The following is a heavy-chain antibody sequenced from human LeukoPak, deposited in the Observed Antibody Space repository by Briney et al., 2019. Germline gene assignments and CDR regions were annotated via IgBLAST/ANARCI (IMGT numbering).Heavy chain of an antibody. J-gene: IGHJ4*02. Sequence: GGSLRLSCTASGFTFGDYAMSWVRQAPGKGLEWVGFIRSKAYGGKTEYAASVKGRFTVSRDDYKSIAYQQMNSLKTEDTAVYYCTPHIVVVPAAGTFDYWGQGTLVTVSS. CDR2: IRSKAYGGKT. D-gene: IGHD2-2*01. CDR3: TPHIVVVPAAGTFDY. V-gene: IGHV3-49*04. CDR1: GFTFGDYA.